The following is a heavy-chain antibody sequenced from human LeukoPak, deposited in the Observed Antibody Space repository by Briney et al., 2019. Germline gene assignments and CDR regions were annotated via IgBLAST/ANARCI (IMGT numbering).Heavy chain of an antibody. J-gene: IGHJ4*02. V-gene: IGHV4-4*02. CDR2: MYLSGTT. CDR3: AGLVGRYSSGLYYYYFDY. D-gene: IGHD3-22*01. CDR1: GDSINSLDL. Sequence: SETLSLTCTVSGDSINSLDLWSWVRQPPGKGLEWIGEMYLSGTTRSNPSVKSRVTISIDKSKNQFFLNLSSVTAADTAVYYCAGLVGRYSSGLYYYYFDYWGQGTLVTVSS.